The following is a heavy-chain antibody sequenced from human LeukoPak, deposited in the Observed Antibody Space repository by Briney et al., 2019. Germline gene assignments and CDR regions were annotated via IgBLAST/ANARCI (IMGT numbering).Heavy chain of an antibody. Sequence: SETLSLTCTVSGGSISSYYWSWIRQPPGKGLEWIGYIYYSGSTNYNPSLKSRVTISVDTSKNQFSLKLSSVTAADTAVYYCAGQYYDILTGYTESWGQGNLVTVSS. V-gene: IGHV4-59*01. D-gene: IGHD3-9*01. J-gene: IGHJ4*02. CDR1: GGSISSYY. CDR2: IYYSGST. CDR3: AGQYYDILTGYTES.